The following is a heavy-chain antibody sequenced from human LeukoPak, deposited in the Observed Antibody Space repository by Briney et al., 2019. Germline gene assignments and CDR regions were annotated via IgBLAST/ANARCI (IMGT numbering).Heavy chain of an antibody. CDR2: ISYDGSNK. CDR3: ARDQARITIFGVVIIPSYYFDY. J-gene: IGHJ4*02. V-gene: IGHV3-30*04. CDR1: GFTFSSYA. Sequence: GGSLRLSCAASGFTFSSYAMHWVRQAPGKGLEWVAVISYDGSNKYYADSVKGRFTISRDNSKNTLYLQMNSLRAEDTAVYYCARDQARITIFGVVIIPSYYFDYWGQGTLVTVSS. D-gene: IGHD3-3*01.